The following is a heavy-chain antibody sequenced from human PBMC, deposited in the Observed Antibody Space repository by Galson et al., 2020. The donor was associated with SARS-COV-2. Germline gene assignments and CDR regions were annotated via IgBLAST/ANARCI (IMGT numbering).Heavy chain of an antibody. Sequence: GGSLRLSCAASGFTFSSYEMNWVRQAPGKGLEWVSYISSSGSTIYYADSVKGRFTISRDNAKNSLYLQMNSLRAEDTAVYYCARDLRYFDWSLGIDYYYYMDVWGKGTTVTVSS. CDR1: GFTFSSYE. V-gene: IGHV3-48*03. D-gene: IGHD3-9*01. CDR2: ISSSGSTI. J-gene: IGHJ6*03. CDR3: ARDLRYFDWSLGIDYYYYMDV.